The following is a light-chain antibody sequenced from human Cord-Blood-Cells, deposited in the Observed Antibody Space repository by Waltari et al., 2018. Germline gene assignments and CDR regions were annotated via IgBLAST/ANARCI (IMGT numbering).Light chain of an antibody. V-gene: IGKV3-20*01. CDR3: QQYGSSPPT. CDR2: GAS. J-gene: IGKJ1*01. CDR1: TSVSSSY. Sequence: EIVLTQSPGTLSLSPGERATLSCRASTSVSSSYLAWYQQKPGQAPRLLIYGASSRATGIPDIFSGSGSGTDFALTISRLEPEDFSVYYCQQYGSSPPTFGQGTKVEIK.